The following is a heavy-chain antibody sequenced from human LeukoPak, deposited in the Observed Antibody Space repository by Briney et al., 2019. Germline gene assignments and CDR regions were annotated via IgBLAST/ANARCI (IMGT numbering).Heavy chain of an antibody. J-gene: IGHJ4*02. CDR1: GFSFRNYA. D-gene: IGHD6-19*01. CDR3: AKDRRRTSGWYVFDY. V-gene: IGHV3-23*01. Sequence: QSGGSLRLSCAASGFSFRNYAMAWVRQAPGKGLEWVSVISDSGETTYYADSVKGRFTISRDDSKNTLYLQVNSLRAEDTAVYYCAKDRRRTSGWYVFDYWGQGTLVTVSS. CDR2: ISDSGETT.